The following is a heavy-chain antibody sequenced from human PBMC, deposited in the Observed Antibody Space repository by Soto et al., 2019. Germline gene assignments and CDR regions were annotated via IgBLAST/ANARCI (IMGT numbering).Heavy chain of an antibody. CDR3: ARGLPAGIAAAGTSFYYYGMDV. V-gene: IGHV1-69*13. CDR2: ITPMFGTP. Sequence: SVKVSCKASGGTFSRYTITWVRQAPGQGLEWMGGITPMFGTPNYAQKFQGRVTITADESTSTAYMELSSLRSEDTAVYYCARGLPAGIAAAGTSFYYYGMDVWGQGTTVTVSS. D-gene: IGHD6-13*01. CDR1: GGTFSRYT. J-gene: IGHJ6*02.